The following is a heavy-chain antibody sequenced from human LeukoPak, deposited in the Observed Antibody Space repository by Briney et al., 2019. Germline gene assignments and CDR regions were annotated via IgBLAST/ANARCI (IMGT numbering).Heavy chain of an antibody. V-gene: IGHV3-9*01. CDR2: ISWNSGSI. CDR3: AKDSSGDYYFDY. CDR1: GFTFDDYA. D-gene: IGHD4-17*01. J-gene: IGHJ4*02. Sequence: GRSLRLSCAASGFTFDDYAIHWVRQAPGKGLEWVSGISWNSGSIGYADSVKGRFTISRDNSKNTLYLQMNSLRAEDTAVYYCAKDSSGDYYFDYWGQGTLVTVSS.